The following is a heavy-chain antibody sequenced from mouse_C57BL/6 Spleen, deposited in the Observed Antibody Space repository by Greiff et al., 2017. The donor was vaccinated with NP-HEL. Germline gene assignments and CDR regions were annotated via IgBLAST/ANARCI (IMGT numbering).Heavy chain of an antibody. CDR1: GYSITSGYY. J-gene: IGHJ4*01. D-gene: IGHD2-4*01. V-gene: IGHV3-6*01. Sequence: EVQLQESGPGLVKPSQSLSLTCSVTGYSITSGYYWNWIRQFPGNNLEWMGYISYDGSHNYNPSLKNRISITRDTSKNQFFLKLNSVTTEDTATYYCAKNDYDWAMDYWGQGTSVTVSS. CDR2: ISYDGSH. CDR3: AKNDYDWAMDY.